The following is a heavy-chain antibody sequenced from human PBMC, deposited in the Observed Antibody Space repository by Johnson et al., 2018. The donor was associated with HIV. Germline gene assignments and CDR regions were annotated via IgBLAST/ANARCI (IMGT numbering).Heavy chain of an antibody. D-gene: IGHD3-22*01. CDR2: IKSKTDGGTT. J-gene: IGHJ3*02. CDR3: TTQGSSGAFDI. V-gene: IGHV3-15*01. Sequence: VQLVESGGGLVKPGGSLRLSCAASGFTFSNAWMSWVRQAPGKGLEWVGRIKSKTDGGTTDYAAPVEGRFTISRDDSKSTVYLQMKSLKTEDTAVYYGTTQGSSGAFDIWGQGTMLTVSS. CDR1: GFTFSNAW.